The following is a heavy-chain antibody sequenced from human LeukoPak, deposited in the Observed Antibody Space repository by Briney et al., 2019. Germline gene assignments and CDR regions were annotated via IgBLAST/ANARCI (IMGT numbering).Heavy chain of an antibody. D-gene: IGHD6-6*01. CDR2: INHSGST. V-gene: IGHV4-34*01. CDR1: GGSFSGYY. Sequence: PSETLSLTCAVYGGSFSGYYWSWIRQPPGKGLEWIGEINHSGSTNYNPSLKSRVTISVDTSKNQFSLKLSSVTAADTAVYYCASVASGDAARLGYWGQGTLVTVSS. CDR3: ASVASGDAARLGY. J-gene: IGHJ4*02.